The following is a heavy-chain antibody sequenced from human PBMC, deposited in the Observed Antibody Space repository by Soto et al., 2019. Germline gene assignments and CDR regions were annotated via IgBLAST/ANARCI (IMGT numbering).Heavy chain of an antibody. J-gene: IGHJ6*02. CDR2: IHHSGAT. CDR1: GDPICGDNL. V-gene: IGHV4-4*02. Sequence: SESPSITCAVSGDPICGDNLWSWVRQPPGKGLEWIGEIHHSGATNYNPSLKSRVTISVDKSKNQFSLKLNSVTAADTAMFYCATQGFYRMGVWGRGTTVT. CDR3: ATQGFYRMGV.